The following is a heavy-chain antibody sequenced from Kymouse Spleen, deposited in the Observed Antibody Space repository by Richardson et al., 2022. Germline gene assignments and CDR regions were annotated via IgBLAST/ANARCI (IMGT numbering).Heavy chain of an antibody. CDR3: ARHGGIAVAGTGFDY. Sequence: QLQLQESGPGLVKPSETLSLTCTVSGGSISSSSYYWGWIRQPPGKGLEWIGSIYYSGSTYYNPSLKSRVTISVDTSKNQFSLKLSSVTAADTAVYYCARHGGIAVAGTGFDYWGQGTLVTVSS. CDR2: IYYSGST. CDR1: GGSISSSSYY. J-gene: IGHJ4*02. V-gene: IGHV4-39*01. D-gene: IGHD6-19*01.